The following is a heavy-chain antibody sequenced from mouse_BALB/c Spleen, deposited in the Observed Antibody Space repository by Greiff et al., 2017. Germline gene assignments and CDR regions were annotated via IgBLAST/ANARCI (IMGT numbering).Heavy chain of an antibody. J-gene: IGHJ3*01. V-gene: IGHV7-3*02. CDR3: ARDTTGRFAY. D-gene: IGHD4-1*01. CDR1: GFTFTDYY. CDR2: IRNKANGYTT. Sequence: DVKLVESGGGLVQPGGSLRLSCATSGFTFTDYYMSWVRQPPGKALEWLGFIRNKANGYTTEYSASVKGRFTISRDNSQSILYLQMNTLRAEDSATYYCARDTTGRFAYWGQGTLVTVSA.